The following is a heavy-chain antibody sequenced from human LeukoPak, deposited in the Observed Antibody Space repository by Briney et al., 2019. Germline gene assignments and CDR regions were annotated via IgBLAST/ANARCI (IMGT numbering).Heavy chain of an antibody. CDR3: STSAGQYYDILTGFGFDY. CDR1: GFTFSSYE. D-gene: IGHD3-9*01. V-gene: IGHV3-48*03. Sequence: PGGSLRLSCAASGFTFSSYEMNWVRQAPGKGLEWVSYISSSGSTIYYADSVKGRFTISRDNAKNSLYLQMNSLRAEDTAVYYCSTSAGQYYDILTGFGFDYWGQGTLVTVSS. J-gene: IGHJ4*02. CDR2: ISSSGSTI.